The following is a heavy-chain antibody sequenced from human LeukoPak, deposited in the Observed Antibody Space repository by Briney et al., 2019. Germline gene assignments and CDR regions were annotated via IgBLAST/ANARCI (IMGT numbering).Heavy chain of an antibody. CDR3: AKDPIPWQKLPHWFDP. CDR1: GFTFSSYG. V-gene: IGHV3-30*18. D-gene: IGHD4-11*01. J-gene: IGHJ5*02. CDR2: ISYDGSNK. Sequence: GRSLRLSCAASGFTFSSYGMHWVRQAPGKGLEWVAVISYDGSNKYYADSVKGRFTISRDNSKNTLYLQMNSLRAEDTAVYYCAKDPIPWQKLPHWFDPWGQGTLVTVSS.